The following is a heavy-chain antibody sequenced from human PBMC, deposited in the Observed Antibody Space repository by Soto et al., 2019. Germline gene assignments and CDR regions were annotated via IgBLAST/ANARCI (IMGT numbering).Heavy chain of an antibody. D-gene: IGHD3-3*01. V-gene: IGHV1-69*01. CDR2: IIPIFGTA. J-gene: IGHJ6*02. Sequence: QVQLVQSGAEVKKPGSSVKVSCKASGGTFSSYAISWVRQAPGQGLEWMGGIIPIFGTANYAQKFQGRVKITADEYTGTAYMELSSLRSDDTAVYYCARERYDFWSGPPIDPSYYYCGMDVWGQGTTVTVSS. CDR3: ARERYDFWSGPPIDPSYYYCGMDV. CDR1: GGTFSSYA.